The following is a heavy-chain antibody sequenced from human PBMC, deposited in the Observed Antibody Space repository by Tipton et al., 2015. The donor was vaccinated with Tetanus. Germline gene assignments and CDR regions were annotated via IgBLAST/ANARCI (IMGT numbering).Heavy chain of an antibody. CDR3: ARRQVRITVTTSGWFDP. J-gene: IGHJ5*02. CDR1: GYSISSGYY. V-gene: IGHV4-38-2*01. CDR2: IYHSGST. Sequence: TLSLTCAVSGYSISSGYYWGWIRQPPGKGLEWIGSIYHSGSTYYNPSLKSRVTISVDTPKNQFSLKLSSVTAADTAVYYCARRQVRITVTTSGWFDPWGQGTLVTVSS. D-gene: IGHD4-17*01.